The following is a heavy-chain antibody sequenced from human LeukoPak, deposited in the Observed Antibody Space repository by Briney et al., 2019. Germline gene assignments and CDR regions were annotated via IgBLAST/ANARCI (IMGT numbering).Heavy chain of an antibody. CDR2: INHSGST. D-gene: IGHD1-1*01. Sequence: SETLSLTCAVYSGSFSGYYWSWIRQPPGKGLEWIGEINHSGSTNYNPSLKSRATISVDTSKNEFSLKLSSVTAADTAVYYCARGRKQLERLVRRIQTSVWFDPWGQGTLVTVSS. CDR1: SGSFSGYY. V-gene: IGHV4-34*01. CDR3: ARGRKQLERLVRRIQTSVWFDP. J-gene: IGHJ5*01.